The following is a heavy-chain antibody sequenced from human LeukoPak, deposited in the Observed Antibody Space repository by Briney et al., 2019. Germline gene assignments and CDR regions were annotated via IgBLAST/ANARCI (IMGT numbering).Heavy chain of an antibody. CDR3: AAFVVPAAMQDAFDI. CDR1: GFTFSSYG. V-gene: IGHV3-33*03. Sequence: PGGSLRLSCAASGFTFSSYGMHWVRQAPGKGLEWVAVISYDGSNKYYADSVRGRFTISRDNAKNSLYLQMNSLRAEDTAVYYCAAFVVPAAMQDAFDIWGQGTMVTVSS. CDR2: ISYDGSNK. J-gene: IGHJ3*02. D-gene: IGHD2-2*01.